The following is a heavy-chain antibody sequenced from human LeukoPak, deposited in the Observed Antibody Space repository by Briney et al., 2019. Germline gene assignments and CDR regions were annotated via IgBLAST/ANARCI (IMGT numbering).Heavy chain of an antibody. Sequence: AGGSLRLSCAASGFTFSSYGMHWVRQAPGKGLEWVAFIWYDGSKKYYADSVKGRFTISRDNSKNMVSLEMNSLRTEDTAVYYCAKDVNAYCSGDCSDYWGQGTLVTVSS. CDR2: IWYDGSKK. D-gene: IGHD2-21*01. CDR1: GFTFSSYG. CDR3: AKDVNAYCSGDCSDY. J-gene: IGHJ4*02. V-gene: IGHV3-30*02.